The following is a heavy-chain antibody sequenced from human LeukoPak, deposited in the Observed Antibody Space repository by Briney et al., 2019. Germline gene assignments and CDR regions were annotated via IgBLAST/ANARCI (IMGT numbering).Heavy chain of an antibody. Sequence: GGSLRLSCAASGFTFDDYAMHWVRQAPGKGLEWVSGISWNSGSIGYADSVKGRFTISRDNAKSSLYLQMNSLRAEDTALYYCAARSSWYADDAFDIWGQGTMVTVSS. J-gene: IGHJ3*02. CDR1: GFTFDDYA. CDR3: AARSSWYADDAFDI. D-gene: IGHD6-13*01. CDR2: ISWNSGSI. V-gene: IGHV3-9*01.